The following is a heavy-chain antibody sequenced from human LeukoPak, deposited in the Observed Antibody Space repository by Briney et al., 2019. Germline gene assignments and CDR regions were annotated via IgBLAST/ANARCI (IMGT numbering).Heavy chain of an antibody. CDR1: GFTFSSFW. V-gene: IGHV3-7*03. CDR3: ARSGYTSGWHSNFYYGLDV. J-gene: IGHJ6*02. D-gene: IGHD6-19*01. CDR2: IKQDGSEK. Sequence: PGGSLRLSCAASGFTFSSFWMSWVRQAPGKGLEWVANIKQDGSEKYYVDSVKGRFTISRDNAKNSLYLQVNSLRAEDMALYHCARSGYTSGWHSNFYYGLDVWGQGTLVTVSS.